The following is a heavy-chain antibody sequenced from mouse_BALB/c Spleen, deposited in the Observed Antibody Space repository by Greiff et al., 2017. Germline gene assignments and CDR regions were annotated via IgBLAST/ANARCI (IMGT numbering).Heavy chain of an antibody. D-gene: IGHD2-3*01. Sequence: SGAELVKPGASVKLSCTASGFNINDTYMHWVKQRPEQGLEWIGRIDPANGNTKYDPKFQGKATITADTSSNTAYLQLSSLTSEDTAVYYCARGFYDGYSYAMDYWGQGTSVTVSS. CDR1: GFNINDTY. J-gene: IGHJ4*01. V-gene: IGHV14-3*02. CDR3: ARGFYDGYSYAMDY. CDR2: IDPANGNT.